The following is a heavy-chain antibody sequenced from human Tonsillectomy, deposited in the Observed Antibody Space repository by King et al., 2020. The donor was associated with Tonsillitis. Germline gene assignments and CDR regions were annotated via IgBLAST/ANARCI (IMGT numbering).Heavy chain of an antibody. CDR1: GYTFTSYD. D-gene: IGHD4-17*01. CDR3: ARGRESATTYIDS. CDR2: MNPNNGNT. Sequence: QLVQSGAEVKKPGASVKVSCKASGYTFTSYDINWVRQAAGQGLEWMGWMNPNNGNTGYAQKFQGRVTMTRNTSISTAYMELSSLRSEDTAKYYCARGRESATTYIDSWGQGTLVTVSS. V-gene: IGHV1-8*01. J-gene: IGHJ4*02.